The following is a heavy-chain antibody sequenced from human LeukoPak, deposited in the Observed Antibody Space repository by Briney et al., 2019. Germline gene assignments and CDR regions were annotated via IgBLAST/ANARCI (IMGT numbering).Heavy chain of an antibody. CDR2: INHSGST. V-gene: IGHV4-34*01. CDR1: GFTFSSYS. CDR3: ARVSTGWGSVRSYYYYGMDV. J-gene: IGHJ6*02. D-gene: IGHD7-27*01. Sequence: GSLRLSCAASGFTFSSYSMNWVRQAPGKGLEWIGEINHSGSTNYNPSLKSRVTISVDTSKNQFSLKLSSVTAADTAVYYCARVSTGWGSVRSYYYYGMDVWGQGTTVTVSS.